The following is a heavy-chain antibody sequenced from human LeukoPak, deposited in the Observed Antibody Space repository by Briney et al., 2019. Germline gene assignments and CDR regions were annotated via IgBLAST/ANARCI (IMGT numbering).Heavy chain of an antibody. CDR1: GFTFSDYY. CDR2: IRSSGRTI. CDR3: ARFSGRFGGVKSGGNY. Sequence: GGSLRLSCAASGFTFSDYYISWIRQAPGEGLGWVSYIRSSGRTIYYADSVKGRFTSSRDNAKNSLYLQMNSLRAEDTAVYYCARFSGRFGGVKSGGNYWGQGTLVTVSS. J-gene: IGHJ4*02. D-gene: IGHD3-16*01. V-gene: IGHV3-11*04.